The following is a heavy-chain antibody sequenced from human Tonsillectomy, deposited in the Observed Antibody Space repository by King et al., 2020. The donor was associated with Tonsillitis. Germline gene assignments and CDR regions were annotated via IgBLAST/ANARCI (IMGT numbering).Heavy chain of an antibody. CDR3: ARGRCSRTTCYRPGFDH. V-gene: IGHV3-33*01. J-gene: IGHJ4*02. D-gene: IGHD2-2*02. Sequence: VQLVESGGGVVQPGRSLRLSCAASGFIFSSYDMHWVRQAPGKGLEWVAIIWYDGSNKYYADSVKGRFTISRDNSKNMQYLQMNSLRAEDTAVYYCARGRCSRTTCYRPGFDHWGQGTLVTVSS. CDR1: GFIFSSYD. CDR2: IWYDGSNK.